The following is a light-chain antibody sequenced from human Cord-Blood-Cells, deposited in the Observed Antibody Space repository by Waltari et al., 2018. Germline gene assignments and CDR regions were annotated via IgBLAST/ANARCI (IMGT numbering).Light chain of an antibody. CDR1: RRDVGGYNY. V-gene: IGLV2-14*01. J-gene: IGLJ2*01. CDR2: DVS. CDR3: SSYTSSSTLVV. Sequence: QSALTPPASVSGSPGQSITISCTGTRRDVGGYNYVSWYQQPHGKAPKLMIYDVSNRPSGVSNRFSGSKSGNTASLTISGLQAEDEADYYCSSYTSSSTLVVFGGGTKLTVL.